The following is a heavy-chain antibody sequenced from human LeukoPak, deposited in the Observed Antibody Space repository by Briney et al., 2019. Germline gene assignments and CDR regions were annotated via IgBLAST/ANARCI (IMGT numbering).Heavy chain of an antibody. CDR1: GGSISSYY. CDR3: AGVPPYCGGDCYFDY. D-gene: IGHD2-21*02. CDR2: IYNSGST. J-gene: IGHJ4*02. Sequence: SETLSLTCTVSGGSISSYYWSWIRQPPGKGLEWIGYIYNSGSTNYNPSLKSRVTISVDTSKNQFSLKLSSVTAADTAVYYCAGVPPYCGGDCYFDYWGQGTLVTVSA. V-gene: IGHV4-59*01.